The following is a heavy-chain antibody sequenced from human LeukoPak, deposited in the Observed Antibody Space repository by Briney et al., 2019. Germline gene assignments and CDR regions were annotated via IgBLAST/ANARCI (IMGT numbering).Heavy chain of an antibody. CDR1: GFTFISYS. V-gene: IGHV3-48*02. J-gene: IGHJ6*02. CDR3: ARVIAVVRGGGLSYYYAMDV. Sequence: GGSLRLSCAASGFTFISYSMTWVRQALGKGLEWVSYINSGSSTMYYADSVKGRFTISRDNGKTSLYLQMNSLRDEDTAVYYCARVIAVVRGGGLSYYYAMDVWGQGTTVTVSS. D-gene: IGHD3-10*01. CDR2: INSGSSTM.